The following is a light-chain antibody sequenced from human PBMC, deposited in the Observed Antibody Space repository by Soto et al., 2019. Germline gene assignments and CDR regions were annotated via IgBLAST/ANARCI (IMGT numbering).Light chain of an antibody. J-gene: IGKJ2*01. CDR1: QSVSTS. CDR3: QQYNHYSS. V-gene: IGKV1-5*03. CDR2: KAS. Sequence: DIQMTQSPSTLSASVGDRVTITCRASQSVSTSLAWYQQKPGKAPKLLISKASSLESGVPPRFSGSGFGTEFTLTISSLQPDDSETYYCQQYNHYSSFGQGTKLELK.